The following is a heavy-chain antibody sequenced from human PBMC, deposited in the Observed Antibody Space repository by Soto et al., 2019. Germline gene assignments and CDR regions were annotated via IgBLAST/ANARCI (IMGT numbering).Heavy chain of an antibody. J-gene: IGHJ4*02. CDR2: ISYSVST. D-gene: IGHD6-13*01. CDR3: VRDCYASSCFDY. Sequence: SETLSLTCTVSGGSISSYYWSWIRQPPGKGLEWIGYISYSVSTNYNPSLKSRVTISVDTSKNQISLKVGSVTAADTAVYYCVRDCYASSCFDYWGQGILVTVSS. V-gene: IGHV4-59*01. CDR1: GGSISSYY.